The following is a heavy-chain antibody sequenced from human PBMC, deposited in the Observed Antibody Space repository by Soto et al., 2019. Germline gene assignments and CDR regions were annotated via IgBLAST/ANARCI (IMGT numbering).Heavy chain of an antibody. V-gene: IGHV4-34*01. D-gene: IGHD6-6*01. CDR1: GGSFSGYY. Sequence: SETLSLTCAVYGGSFSGYYWSWIRQPPGKGLEWIGEINHSGSTNYNPSLKSRVTISVDTSKNQFSLKLSSVTAADTAVYYCARGWLQHGKKSIAARRAGDYWGQGTLVTVSS. CDR2: INHSGST. J-gene: IGHJ4*02. CDR3: ARGWLQHGKKSIAARRAGDY.